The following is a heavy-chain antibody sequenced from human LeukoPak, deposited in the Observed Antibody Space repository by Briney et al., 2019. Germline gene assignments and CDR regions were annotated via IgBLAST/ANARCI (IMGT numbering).Heavy chain of an antibody. CDR3: ASRGDSGWYLDY. CDR2: IIPIFGTA. D-gene: IGHD6-19*01. CDR1: GGTFSSYA. V-gene: IGHV1-69*05. Sequence: SVKVSCKASGGTFSSYAISWVRQAPGQGLEWMGGIIPIFGTANYAQKFQGRVTITTDESTSTAYMELSSLRSEDTAVYYCASRGDSGWYLDYWGQGTMVTVSS. J-gene: IGHJ3*01.